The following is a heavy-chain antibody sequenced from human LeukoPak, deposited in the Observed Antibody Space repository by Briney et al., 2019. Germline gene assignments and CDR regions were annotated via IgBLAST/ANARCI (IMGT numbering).Heavy chain of an antibody. CDR1: GGTFSSYA. Sequence: SVKVPCKASGGTFSSYAISWVRQAPGQGLEWMGGIIPIFGTANYAQKFQGRVTITADESTSTAYMELSSLRSEDTAVYYCARKVQLERRGTDYYGMDVWGKGTTVTVSS. D-gene: IGHD1-1*01. CDR2: IIPIFGTA. J-gene: IGHJ6*04. CDR3: ARKVQLERRGTDYYGMDV. V-gene: IGHV1-69*01.